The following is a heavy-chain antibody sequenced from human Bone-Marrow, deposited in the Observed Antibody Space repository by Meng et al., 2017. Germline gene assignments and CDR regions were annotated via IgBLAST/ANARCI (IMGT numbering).Heavy chain of an antibody. CDR3: AREAHYYDSSGYYSN. CDR1: GGSISSYY. J-gene: IGHJ4*02. V-gene: IGHV4-59*01. D-gene: IGHD3-22*01. Sequence: SETLSLTCTVSGGSISSYYWSWIRQPAGKGLEWIGYIYYSGSTNYNPSLKSRVTISVDTSKNQFSLKLSSVTAADTAVYYCAREAHYYDSSGYYSNWGQGTLVTVSS. CDR2: IYYSGST.